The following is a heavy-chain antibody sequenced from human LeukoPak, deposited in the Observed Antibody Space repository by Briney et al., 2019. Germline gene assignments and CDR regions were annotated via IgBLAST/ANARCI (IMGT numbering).Heavy chain of an antibody. CDR3: ARSQPLAYFDL. V-gene: IGHV1-69*06. Sequence: SVKVSCKASGGSFNSYAISWVRQAPGQGLECMGGIIPIFGTANYAQKFQGRVTITADKSTNTAYMDLSTLRSEDTAVYYCARSQPLAYFDLWGRGTLVTVSS. CDR2: IIPIFGTA. CDR1: GGSFNSYA. J-gene: IGHJ2*01.